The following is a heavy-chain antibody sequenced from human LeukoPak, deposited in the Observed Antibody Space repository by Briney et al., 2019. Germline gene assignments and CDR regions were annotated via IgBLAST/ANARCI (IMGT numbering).Heavy chain of an antibody. CDR3: ARVSGYHWESFYDY. Sequence: PSETLSLTSTVSGVAISDYYWSWIRQPPGKGLGWSGYIYYSGSTHYNPSPKSLVTLSEDTSKNPFSLKRRSVTAADTAVYYSARVSGYHWESFYDYWGQGTLVTVSS. CDR1: GVAISDYY. CDR2: IYYSGST. V-gene: IGHV4-59*01. D-gene: IGHD5-12*01. J-gene: IGHJ4*02.